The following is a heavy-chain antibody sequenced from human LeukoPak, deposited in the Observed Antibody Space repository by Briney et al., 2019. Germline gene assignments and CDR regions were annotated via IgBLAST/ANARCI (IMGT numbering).Heavy chain of an antibody. V-gene: IGHV4-39*07. CDR1: GGSISSSSYY. Sequence: SETLSLTCTVSGGSISSSSYYWGWIRQPPGKGLEWIGSIYYSGSTNYNPSLKSRVTISVDKSRNQFSLKLRSVTAADTAVYYCVREGVPVTWGQGTLVTVSS. CDR3: VREGVPVT. CDR2: IYYSGST. D-gene: IGHD2-2*01. J-gene: IGHJ5*02.